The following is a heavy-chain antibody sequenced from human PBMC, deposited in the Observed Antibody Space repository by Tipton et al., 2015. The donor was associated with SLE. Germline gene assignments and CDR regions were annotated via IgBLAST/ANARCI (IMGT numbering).Heavy chain of an antibody. J-gene: IGHJ6*03. D-gene: IGHD6-19*01. CDR3: PRGQEVAATDFYHDIDV. CDR2: IYFSIDT. CDR1: GGSIDEYY. Sequence: TLSLTCSVSGGSIDEYYWNWMRQSPGKRPEWIGYIYFSIDTKYNPSFKTRVTLSLDTSKNQVSLNVNSVTAADRATYYFPRGQEVAATDFYHDIDVWGKETTVTVSS. V-gene: IGHV4-59*01.